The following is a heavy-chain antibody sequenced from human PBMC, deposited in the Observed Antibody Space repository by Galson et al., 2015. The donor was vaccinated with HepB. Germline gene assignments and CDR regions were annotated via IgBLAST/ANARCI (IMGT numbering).Heavy chain of an antibody. CDR1: GDSVSGNIVS. CDR2: TYFRPKWYY. D-gene: IGHD2-2*01. J-gene: IGHJ4*02. CDR3: AGAGYCRSTYCFFAY. Sequence: AISGDSVSGNIVSWNWIRQSPSRGLEWLGRTYFRPKWYYDYAVSVKSRITINPDTSENQFSLQLHSVTPEDTAVYYCAGAGYCRSTYCFFAYWGQGTLVTVSS. V-gene: IGHV6-1*01.